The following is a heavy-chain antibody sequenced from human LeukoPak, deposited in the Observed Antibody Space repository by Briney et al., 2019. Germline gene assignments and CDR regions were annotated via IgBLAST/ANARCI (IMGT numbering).Heavy chain of an antibody. CDR3: ARDSSARDGMDV. Sequence: ASVKVSCKATGYSFTTYYIHWMRQAPGRGLEWMGIINPSDGSTSSAQKFQGRVTMTSDTSTSTVYMELSSLTYDDTAVYYCARDSSARDGMDVWGQGTTVTVSS. V-gene: IGHV1-46*01. J-gene: IGHJ6*02. CDR1: GYSFTTYY. CDR2: INPSDGST.